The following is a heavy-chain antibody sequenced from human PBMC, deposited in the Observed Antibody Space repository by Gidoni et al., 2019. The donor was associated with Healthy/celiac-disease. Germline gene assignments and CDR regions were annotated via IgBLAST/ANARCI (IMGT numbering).Heavy chain of an antibody. J-gene: IGHJ4*02. CDR3: ARGATNTRAGVYCTNGVCYTWFDY. D-gene: IGHD2-8*01. CDR1: GGSFSGYY. CDR2: INHSGST. V-gene: IGHV4-34*01. Sequence: QVQLQQWGAGLLKPSETLSLTCAVYGGSFSGYYWSWIRQTPGKGLEWIGEINHSGSTNYNPSLKSRVTISVDTSKNQFSLKLSSVTAADTAVYYCARGATNTRAGVYCTNGVCYTWFDYWGQGTLVTVSS.